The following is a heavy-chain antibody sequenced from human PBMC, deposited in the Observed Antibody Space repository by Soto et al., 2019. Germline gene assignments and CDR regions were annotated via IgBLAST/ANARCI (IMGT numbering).Heavy chain of an antibody. CDR2: IYPGDSDT. D-gene: IGHD2-15*01. J-gene: IGHJ4*02. Sequence: LGESLKISCKGSGYSFTSYWIGWVRQMPGKGLEWMGIIYPGDSDTRYSPSFQGQVTISADKSISTAYLQWSSLKASDTAMYYCARRYCSGGSCYFHYFDYWGQGTLVTVSS. V-gene: IGHV5-51*01. CDR3: ARRYCSGGSCYFHYFDY. CDR1: GYSFTSYW.